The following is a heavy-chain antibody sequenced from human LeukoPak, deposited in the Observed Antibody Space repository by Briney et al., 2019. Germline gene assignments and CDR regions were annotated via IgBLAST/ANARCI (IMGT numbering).Heavy chain of an antibody. J-gene: IGHJ3*01. D-gene: IGHD2-15*01. CDR2: MNSNSGKT. CDR1: GYTFTSYD. CDR3: VRGDPGYCSGDTCYGYHALDV. V-gene: IGHV1-8*03. Sequence: ASVKVSCKASGYTFTSYDINWVRQATGQGLEWMGWMNSNSGKTAYAQKFQGRVTFTTTTSISTVYMELTSLTSEDTAVYYCVRGDPGYCSGDTCYGYHALDVWGQGTMVTVS.